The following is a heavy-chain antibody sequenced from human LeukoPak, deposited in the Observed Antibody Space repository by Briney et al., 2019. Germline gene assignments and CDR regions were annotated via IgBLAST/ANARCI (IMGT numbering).Heavy chain of an antibody. Sequence: GGSLRLSCAASGFTFSNYWMTWVRQAPGKGLEWVANIKQDGSDKYYVDSVKGRFTISRDNAKNSLYLQMNSLRAEDTAEYYCARERHLDYWGQGTLVTVSS. CDR1: GFTFSNYW. D-gene: IGHD6-25*01. J-gene: IGHJ4*02. CDR2: IKQDGSDK. V-gene: IGHV3-7*01. CDR3: ARERHLDY.